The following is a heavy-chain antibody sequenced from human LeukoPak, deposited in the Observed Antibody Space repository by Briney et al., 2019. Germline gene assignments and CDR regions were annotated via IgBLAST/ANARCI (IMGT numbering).Heavy chain of an antibody. CDR2: MEGDGSEI. CDR3: ARDLGWLLLDY. V-gene: IGHV3-7*03. CDR1: GFIFSNYW. Sequence: GGSLRLSCAASGFIFSNYWMDWVRQVPGKGLEWVANMEGDGSEIYYVDSVKGRFTISRDNAKNSLYLQMNNLRAEDTAIYYCARDLGWLLLDYWGQGTLVTVSS. J-gene: IGHJ4*02. D-gene: IGHD2-15*01.